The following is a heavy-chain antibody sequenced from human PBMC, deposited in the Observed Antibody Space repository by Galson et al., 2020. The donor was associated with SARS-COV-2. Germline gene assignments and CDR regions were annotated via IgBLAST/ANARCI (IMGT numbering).Heavy chain of an antibody. Sequence: SETLSLTCTVSGDSISSFHFYWGWLRQAPGKGLEWIANLYSGGFTQYNPSLKGRVAMSADMSTNQFSLNLKSVTAADTAVYYCARLLFGRGSRSRYYFDSWGQGTLVTVSS. V-gene: IGHV4-39*01. J-gene: IGHJ4*02. CDR1: GDSISSFHFY. CDR2: LYSGGFT. CDR3: ARLLFGRGSRSRYYFDS. D-gene: IGHD3-16*01.